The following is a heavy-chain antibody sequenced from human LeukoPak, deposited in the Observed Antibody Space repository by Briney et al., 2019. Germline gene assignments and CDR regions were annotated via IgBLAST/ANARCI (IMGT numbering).Heavy chain of an antibody. D-gene: IGHD2-15*01. V-gene: IGHV1-69*01. CDR3: ARGLPPEDIVAVAAYYWFDP. Sequence: EASVKVSCKASGGTFSSYAISWVRQAPGQGLEWMGGIIPIFGTANYAQKFQGRVTITADESTSTACMELSSLRSEDTAVYYCARGLPPEDIVAVAAYYWFDPWGQGTLVTVSS. CDR1: GGTFSSYA. J-gene: IGHJ5*02. CDR2: IIPIFGTA.